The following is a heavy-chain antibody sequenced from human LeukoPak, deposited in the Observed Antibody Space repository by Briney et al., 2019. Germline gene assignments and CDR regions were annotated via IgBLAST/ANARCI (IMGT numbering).Heavy chain of an antibody. CDR3: ARGMPYFDN. CDR2: ISDSGGSI. CDR1: GSTFGNYA. D-gene: IGHD2-2*01. Sequence: GGSLRLSCAASGSTFGNYAMSWVRQAPGKGLEWVSTISDSGGSIYYADSVKGRFTISRDNSKITLYLQMTSLRAEDTAVYFCARGMPYFDNWGQGTLVTVSS. V-gene: IGHV3-23*01. J-gene: IGHJ4*02.